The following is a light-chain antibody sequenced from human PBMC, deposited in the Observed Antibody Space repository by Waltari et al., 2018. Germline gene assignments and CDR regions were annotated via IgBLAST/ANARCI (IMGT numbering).Light chain of an antibody. CDR2: DAS. CDR1: QSVSNY. V-gene: IGKV3-20*01. J-gene: IGKJ1*01. Sequence: EIALTQSPGTQSLYPGERATLPFRASQSVSNYLAWYQQKPGQAPSLLIYDASTRATGIPDRFSATGWGTDFSLSISSLEPEDFAVYYCQKYGALPPTFGQGTKVQMK. CDR3: QKYGALPPT.